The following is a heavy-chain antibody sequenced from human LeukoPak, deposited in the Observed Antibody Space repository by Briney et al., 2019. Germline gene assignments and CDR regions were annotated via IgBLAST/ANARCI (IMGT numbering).Heavy chain of an antibody. J-gene: IGHJ5*02. CDR1: GYSISSGYY. CDR3: ARIPSIVVVPAAIRWFDP. Sequence: SETLSLTYSVSGYSISSGYYWGWIRQPPGKGLEWIGNIYHSGSTYYNPSLKSRVTISVDTSKNQFSLKLSSVTAADTAVYYCARIPSIVVVPAAIRWFDPWGQGTLVTVSS. V-gene: IGHV4-38-2*02. D-gene: IGHD2-2*01. CDR2: IYHSGST.